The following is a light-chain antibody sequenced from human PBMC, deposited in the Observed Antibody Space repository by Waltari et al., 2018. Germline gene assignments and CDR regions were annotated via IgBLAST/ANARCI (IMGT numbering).Light chain of an antibody. J-gene: IGLJ2*01. CDR1: SSNIGAGHD. Sequence: QSVLTQPPSVSGAPGQRVTISCTGSSSNIGAGHDVHWYQHLPGTAPKLLTYGNTNRPSGVPDRFSGSKSGTSASLAITGLQAEDAADYYCQSYDSSLSVVVFGGGTELTVL. CDR3: QSYDSSLSVVV. CDR2: GNT. V-gene: IGLV1-40*01.